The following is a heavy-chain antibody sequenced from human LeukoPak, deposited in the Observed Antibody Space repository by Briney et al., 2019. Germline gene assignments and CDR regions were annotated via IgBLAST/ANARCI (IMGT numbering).Heavy chain of an antibody. V-gene: IGHV3-48*01. CDR3: ARDNFRELQSDY. CDR2: FSSSSSTI. Sequence: ETPSLTCAVYGGFFSGYYWMWLRQAAGKGLVGVSYFSSSSSTIYFEDAVKVRFTISRGNAKNSLYLQMNSLRAEDTAVYYCARDNFRELQSDYWGQGTLVTVSS. CDR1: GGFFSGYY. D-gene: IGHD1-26*01. J-gene: IGHJ4*02.